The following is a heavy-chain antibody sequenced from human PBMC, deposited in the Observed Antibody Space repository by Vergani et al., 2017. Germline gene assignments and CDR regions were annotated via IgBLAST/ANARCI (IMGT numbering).Heavy chain of an antibody. CDR2: IYHSGST. V-gene: IGHV4-38-2*02. Sequence: QVQLQESGPGLVKPSETLSLTCTVSGYSISSGYYWGWIRQPPGKGLEWIGSIYHSGSTYYNPSLKSRVTIAVDTSTNQFSLKLSSVSAADTAVYYCARAESYGDYALGWFAPWGQGSLVTVSS. CDR1: GYSISSGYY. D-gene: IGHD4-17*01. J-gene: IGHJ5*02. CDR3: ARAESYGDYALGWFAP.